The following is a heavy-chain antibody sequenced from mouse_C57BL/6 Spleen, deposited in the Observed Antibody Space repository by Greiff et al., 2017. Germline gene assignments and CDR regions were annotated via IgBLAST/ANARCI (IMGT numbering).Heavy chain of an antibody. CDR1: GYTFTDYY. CDR2: INPYNGGT. CDR3: ARNFDDYGSSQFAY. J-gene: IGHJ3*01. D-gene: IGHD1-1*01. V-gene: IGHV1-19*01. Sequence: EVQLQQSGPVLVKPGASVKISCKASGYTFTDYYMNWVKQSPGKSLEWIGVINPYNGGTSYNQKFKGKATLTVDKSSSTAYMELNSLTSEDSVVYYCARNFDDYGSSQFAYWGQGTLVTVSA.